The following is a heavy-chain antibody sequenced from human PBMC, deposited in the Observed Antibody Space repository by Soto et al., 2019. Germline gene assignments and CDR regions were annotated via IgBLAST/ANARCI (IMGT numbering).Heavy chain of an antibody. J-gene: IGHJ6*02. Sequence: GGSLRLSCAASGFTFSNAWMSWVRQAPGKGLEWVGRIKSKTDGGTTDYAAPVKGRFTISRGDSKNTLYLQMNSLKTEDTAVYYCTTDTYGSAVYYYGMDVWGQGTTVTVSS. CDR2: IKSKTDGGTT. CDR1: GFTFSNAW. CDR3: TTDTYGSAVYYYGMDV. D-gene: IGHD3-10*01. V-gene: IGHV3-15*01.